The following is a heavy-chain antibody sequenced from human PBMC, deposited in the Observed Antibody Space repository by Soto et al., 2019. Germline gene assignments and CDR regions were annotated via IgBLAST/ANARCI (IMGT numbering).Heavy chain of an antibody. CDR2: ISSSSSTI. D-gene: IGHD5-18*01. CDR1: GFTFSSYS. J-gene: IGHJ5*02. Sequence: GGSLRLSCAASGFTFSSYSMNWVRQAPGKGLEWVSYISSSSSTIYYADSVKGRFTISRDNAKNSLYLQMNSLRDEDTAVYYCARDGKRGYSYGYPGGNWFDPSGQGTLVTVSS. CDR3: ARDGKRGYSYGYPGGNWFDP. V-gene: IGHV3-48*02.